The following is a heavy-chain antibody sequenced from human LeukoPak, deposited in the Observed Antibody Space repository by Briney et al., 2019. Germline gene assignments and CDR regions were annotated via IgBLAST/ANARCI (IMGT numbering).Heavy chain of an antibody. CDR2: IYYSGST. V-gene: IGHV4-30-4*01. CDR1: GGSISSGDYY. Sequence: SETLSLTCTVSGGSISSGDYYWSWIRQPPGKGLEWIGYIYYSGSTYYNPSPKSRVTISVDTSKNQFSLKLSSVTAADTAVYYCVTYYYGSSAPKRNYWGQGILVTVSS. J-gene: IGHJ4*02. CDR3: VTYYYGSSAPKRNY. D-gene: IGHD3-22*01.